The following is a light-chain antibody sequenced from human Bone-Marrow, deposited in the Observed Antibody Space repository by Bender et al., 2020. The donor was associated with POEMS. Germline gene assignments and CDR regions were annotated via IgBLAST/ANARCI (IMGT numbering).Light chain of an antibody. V-gene: IGLV2-11*01. J-gene: IGLJ1*01. CDR2: DVT. Sequence: QSALTQPRSVSGSPGQSVTITCTGSSSDAGRYNFASWYQHKPGESPRLIIHDVTERPSGVPHRFSGSKSANTASLAVSGLQAEEETDYYSCTFAGTYVFGTGAQV. CDR1: SSDAGRYNF. CDR3: CTFAGTYV.